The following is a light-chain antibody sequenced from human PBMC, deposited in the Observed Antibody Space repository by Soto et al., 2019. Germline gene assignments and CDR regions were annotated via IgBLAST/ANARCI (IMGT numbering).Light chain of an antibody. CDR2: AAS. V-gene: IGKV1-27*01. CDR1: QGISNF. J-gene: IGKJ1*01. CDR3: QKYNSAPWT. Sequence: DIQMTQTPSSQSASVGDRVTMTCRASQGISNFLAWYQQKPGKVPKLLIYAASTLQSGVPSRFSGSGSGTDFTLTISSLQPEDVATYYCQKYNSAPWTFGQGTKVEIK.